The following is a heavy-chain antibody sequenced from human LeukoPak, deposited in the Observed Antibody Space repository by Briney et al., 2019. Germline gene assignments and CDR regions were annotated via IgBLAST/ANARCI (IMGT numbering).Heavy chain of an antibody. Sequence: GGSLRLSCAVSDFTVSSNYMSWVRQAPGKGLEWVALIARGDSTFYADSVKGRVTISRDKLKNTLYLQMKNLTAEDSAVYFCAREVMITSWADPRDGMDVWGQGTTVTVSS. CDR2: IARGDST. V-gene: IGHV3-66*01. CDR3: AREVMITSWADPRDGMDV. CDR1: DFTVSSNY. J-gene: IGHJ6*02. D-gene: IGHD3-9*01.